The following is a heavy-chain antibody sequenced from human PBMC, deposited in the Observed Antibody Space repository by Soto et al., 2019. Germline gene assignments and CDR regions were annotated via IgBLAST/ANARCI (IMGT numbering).Heavy chain of an antibody. V-gene: IGHV3-30*18. D-gene: IGHD6-6*01. Sequence: GGSLRLSCAASGXTFSRNWMSWVRQAPGKGLEWVAVISYDGSNKYYADSVKGRFTISRDNSKNTLYLQMNSLRAEDTAVYYCAKESIAARGAFDIWGQGTMVT. CDR1: GXTFSRNW. CDR2: ISYDGSNK. J-gene: IGHJ3*02. CDR3: AKESIAARGAFDI.